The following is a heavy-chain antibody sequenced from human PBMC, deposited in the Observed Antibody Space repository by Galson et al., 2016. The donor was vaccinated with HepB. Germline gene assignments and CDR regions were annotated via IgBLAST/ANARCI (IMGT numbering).Heavy chain of an antibody. V-gene: IGHV3-11*03. D-gene: IGHD1-1*01. J-gene: IGHJ3*02. CDR1: GFTFSDYY. CDR3: AKLSGYWNDDAFDI. Sequence: SLRLSCAASGFTFSDYYMSWIRQAPGKGLEWVSYISRSSSYTNYAHSVKGRFTISRDNAKNSLYLQMNSLRAEDTAVYYCAKLSGYWNDDAFDIWGQGTMVTVSS. CDR2: ISRSSSYT.